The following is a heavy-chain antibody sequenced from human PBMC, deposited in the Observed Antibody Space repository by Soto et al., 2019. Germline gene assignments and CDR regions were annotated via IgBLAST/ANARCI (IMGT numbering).Heavy chain of an antibody. CDR3: ARLESSGWYFEY. CDR1: GFTFSSYA. Sequence: QVQLVESGGGVVQPGRSLRLSCAASGFTFSSYAMHWVRQAPGKGLEWVAVISYDGSNKYYADSVKGRFTISRDNSKNMLYLQMNSLRAEDTAVYYCARLESSGWYFEYWGQGTLVTVSS. D-gene: IGHD6-19*01. CDR2: ISYDGSNK. J-gene: IGHJ4*02. V-gene: IGHV3-30-3*01.